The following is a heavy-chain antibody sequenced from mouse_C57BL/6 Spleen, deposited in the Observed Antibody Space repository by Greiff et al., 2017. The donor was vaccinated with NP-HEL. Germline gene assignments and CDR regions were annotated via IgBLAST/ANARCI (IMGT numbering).Heavy chain of an antibody. Sequence: QVQLQQPGAELVKPGASVKLSCKASGYTFTSYWMHWVKQRPGQGLEWIGMIHPNSGSTNYNEKFKSKAKLTVDKSSSTAYVQLSSLTSEDSAFYYCERLGDYGSPYAMDYWGQGTAVTVSS. D-gene: IGHD1-1*01. J-gene: IGHJ4*01. CDR2: IHPNSGST. CDR3: ERLGDYGSPYAMDY. CDR1: GYTFTSYW. V-gene: IGHV1-64*01.